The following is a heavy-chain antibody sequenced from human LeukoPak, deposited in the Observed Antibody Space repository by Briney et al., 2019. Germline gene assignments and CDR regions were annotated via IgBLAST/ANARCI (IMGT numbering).Heavy chain of an antibody. Sequence: PGGSLRLSCAASGFTFRSYNMNWVRQAPGKGLEWLSYIGYNSADIYYADSVKGRFTISRDNAKNSLYLQMNSLRAEDTAIYYCASLNVINSFDPWGQGTPVTVSS. CDR2: IGYNSADI. CDR1: GFTFRSYN. V-gene: IGHV3-48*01. CDR3: ASLNVINSFDP. J-gene: IGHJ5*02.